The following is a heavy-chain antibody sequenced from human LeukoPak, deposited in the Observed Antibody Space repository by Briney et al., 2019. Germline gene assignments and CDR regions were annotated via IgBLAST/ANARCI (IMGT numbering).Heavy chain of an antibody. V-gene: IGHV3-53*01. CDR1: GFTVSSNY. J-gene: IGHJ4*02. D-gene: IGHD6-19*01. CDR2: IYSGGST. CDR3: ARAGQWLGQYYFDY. Sequence: GGSLRLSCAASGFTVSSNYMSWVRQAPGKGLEWVSVIYSGGSTYYADSVKGRFTISRDDSKNTLYLQMNSLRAEDTAVYYCARAGQWLGQYYFDYWGQGTLVTVSS.